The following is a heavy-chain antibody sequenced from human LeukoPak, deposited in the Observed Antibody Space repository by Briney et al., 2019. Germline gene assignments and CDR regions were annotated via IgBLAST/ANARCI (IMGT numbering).Heavy chain of an antibody. CDR3: AKARDSSGPDDAFDI. CDR2: ISSSSIYI. V-gene: IGHV3-21*04. Sequence: PGGSLRLSCAASGFTFSNYRMNWVRQAPGKGLEWVSSISSSSIYIYYADSLKGRFTISRDNAKNSLYLQMNSLRAEDTAVYYCAKARDSSGPDDAFDIWGQGTMVTVSS. J-gene: IGHJ3*02. D-gene: IGHD6-19*01. CDR1: GFTFSNYR.